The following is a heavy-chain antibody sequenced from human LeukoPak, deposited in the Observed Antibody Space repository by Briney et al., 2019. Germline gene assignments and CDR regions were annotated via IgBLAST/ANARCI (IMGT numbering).Heavy chain of an antibody. D-gene: IGHD1-26*01. CDR2: IHYSGRT. J-gene: IGHJ4*02. V-gene: IGHV4-39*01. CDR3: ARHTPATVGIYFDY. CDR1: GGSISSNTYY. Sequence: SETLSLTCTVSGGSISSNTYYWGWIRQTPEKGLDWIGSIHYSGRTLYNPSLDSRVTISVDTSTHQFSLRLTSVTGADTAVYYCARHTPATVGIYFDYWGQGNLVTVSS.